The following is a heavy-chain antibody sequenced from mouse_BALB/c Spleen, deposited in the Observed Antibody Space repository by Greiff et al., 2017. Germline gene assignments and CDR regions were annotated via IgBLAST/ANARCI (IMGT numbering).Heavy chain of an antibody. V-gene: IGHV1-7*01. D-gene: IGHD1-1*01. CDR3: ARSTVVAEDY. Sequence: VQLQQSGAELAKPGASVKMSCKASGYTFTSYWMHWVKQRPGQGLEWIGYINPSTGYTEYNQKFKDKATLTADKSSSTAYMQLSSLTSEDSAVYYCARSTVVAEDYWGQGTTLTVSS. CDR1: GYTFTSYW. J-gene: IGHJ2*01. CDR2: INPSTGYT.